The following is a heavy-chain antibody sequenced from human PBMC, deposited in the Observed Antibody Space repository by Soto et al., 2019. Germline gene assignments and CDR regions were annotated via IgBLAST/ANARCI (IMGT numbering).Heavy chain of an antibody. D-gene: IGHD6-13*01. Sequence: EVQLVESGGGLVQPGGSLRLSCAASGFTFSNYWMYWFRQAPGKGLVWVSRVNNDGTDTTHADSVKGRFTIYRDNAENTLYLQMNCLRAEDTAVYYCVRGGLQHALDVWCQGSTVTVSS. V-gene: IGHV3-74*03. CDR1: GFTFSNYW. J-gene: IGHJ6*02. CDR2: VNNDGTDT. CDR3: VRGGLQHALDV.